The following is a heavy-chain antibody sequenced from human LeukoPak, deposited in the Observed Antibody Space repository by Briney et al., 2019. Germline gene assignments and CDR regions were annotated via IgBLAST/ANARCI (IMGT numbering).Heavy chain of an antibody. Sequence: GGSLRLACAASGFTFRSYAMSWVRQAPGKGLEWVLAISGSGTSTYYADSVKGRFTISRDNSKNTLYLQMNSLRAEDTAVYYCEGTYYYDSSDDYWGQGTLVTVSS. D-gene: IGHD3-22*01. CDR2: ISGSGTST. CDR3: EGTYYYDSSDDY. V-gene: IGHV3-23*01. CDR1: GFTFRSYA. J-gene: IGHJ4*02.